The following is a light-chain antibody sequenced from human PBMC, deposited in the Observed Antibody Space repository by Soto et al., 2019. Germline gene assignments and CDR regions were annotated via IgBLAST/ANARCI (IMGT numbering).Light chain of an antibody. CDR2: DAS. Sequence: TVLTQSPVTLSLSPGETATLSCRASESVSKSLAWYQHKPGQAPRLLIYDASNRATGIPVRFSGSGSGTDFTLTINSLEPEDFAVYYCQQGTNRPPTFGRGTKVEIK. CDR1: ESVSKS. V-gene: IGKV3-11*01. J-gene: IGKJ1*01. CDR3: QQGTNRPPT.